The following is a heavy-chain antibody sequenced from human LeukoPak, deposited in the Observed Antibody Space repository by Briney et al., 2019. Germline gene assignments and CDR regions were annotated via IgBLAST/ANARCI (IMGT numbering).Heavy chain of an antibody. Sequence: ASVKVSCKASGYTFTSYGISWVRQATGQGLEWMGWMNPNSGNTGYAQKFQGRVTITRNTSISTAYKELSSLRSEDTAVYYCARGRYDYVWGSYRQGKYYFDYWGQGTLVTVSS. V-gene: IGHV1-8*03. J-gene: IGHJ4*02. CDR2: MNPNSGNT. CDR3: ARGRYDYVWGSYRQGKYYFDY. D-gene: IGHD3-16*02. CDR1: GYTFTSYG.